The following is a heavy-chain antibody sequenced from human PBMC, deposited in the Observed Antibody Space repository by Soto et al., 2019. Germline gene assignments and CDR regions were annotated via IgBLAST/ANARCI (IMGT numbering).Heavy chain of an antibody. J-gene: IGHJ4*02. Sequence: EVQLLESGGGLVQPRGSLRLSCAASGFTFSSYAMSWVRQAPGKGLEWLASITFRGDYTYYADSVKGRFTLSRDNSRNRLDLQMDSLKVEDTALYYCAKLGTMGVFDNWGQGTLLTVSS. CDR1: GFTFSSYA. V-gene: IGHV3-23*01. CDR2: ITFRGDYT. CDR3: AKLGTMGVFDN. D-gene: IGHD1-26*01.